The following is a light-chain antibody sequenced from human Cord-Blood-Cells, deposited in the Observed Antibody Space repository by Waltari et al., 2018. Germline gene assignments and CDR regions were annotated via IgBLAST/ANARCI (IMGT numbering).Light chain of an antibody. V-gene: IGLV6-57*01. J-gene: IGLJ3*02. Sequence: NFMLTKPHSVSESTGKTVTISCTPSSGSIASKYVQWYQQRPVSSPTTVIYEDNLRPSWVPDRFSGSIHSSSTSASLTISGLKTEDEADYYCQSYDSSNRVFGGGTKLTVL. CDR1: SGSIASKY. CDR2: EDN. CDR3: QSYDSSNRV.